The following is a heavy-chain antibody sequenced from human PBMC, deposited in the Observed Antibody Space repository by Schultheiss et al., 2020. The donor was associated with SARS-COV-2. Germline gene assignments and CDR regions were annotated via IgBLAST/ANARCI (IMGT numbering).Heavy chain of an antibody. CDR2: ISGSGGST. D-gene: IGHD6-13*01. CDR3: ARGLYNSSSWRYYFDY. V-gene: IGHV3-13*01. CDR1: GFTFSSYD. Sequence: GGSLRLSCAASGFTFSSYDMHWVRQATGKGLEWVSAISGSGGSTYYADSVKGRFTISRENAKNSLYLQMNSLRAGDTAVYYCARGLYNSSSWRYYFDYWGQGTLVTVSS. J-gene: IGHJ4*02.